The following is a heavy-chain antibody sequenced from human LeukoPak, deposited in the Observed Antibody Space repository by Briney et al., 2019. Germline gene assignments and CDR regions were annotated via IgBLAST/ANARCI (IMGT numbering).Heavy chain of an antibody. CDR1: RFSFSSYG. Sequence: GGSLRLSCAASRFSFSSYGMHWVRLAPGKGLEWVGLIWFDGSEKYYAESVKGRFTISRDNSKNTVYLQVNSLRAEDTAVYHCARAMGYYFDYWGPGTLATVSS. V-gene: IGHV3-33*01. CDR2: IWFDGSEK. J-gene: IGHJ4*02. D-gene: IGHD5-24*01. CDR3: ARAMGYYFDY.